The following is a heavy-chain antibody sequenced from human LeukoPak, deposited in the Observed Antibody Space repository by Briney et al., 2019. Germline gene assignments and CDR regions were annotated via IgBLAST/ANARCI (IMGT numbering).Heavy chain of an antibody. CDR2: LSSSGSTI. CDR3: ARRAYCGGDCYLDF. Sequence: GGSLRLSCAASGFTFSDYYMSWIRQAPGKGLEWVSYLSSSGSTIYYADSVKGQFTISRDNTKNSLYLQMNSLRAEDTAVYYCARRAYCGGDCYLDFWGQGTLVTVSS. CDR1: GFTFSDYY. V-gene: IGHV3-11*04. J-gene: IGHJ4*02. D-gene: IGHD2-21*01.